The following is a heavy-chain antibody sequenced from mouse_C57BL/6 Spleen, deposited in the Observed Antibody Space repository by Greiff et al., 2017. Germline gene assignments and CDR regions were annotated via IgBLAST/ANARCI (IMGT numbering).Heavy chain of an antibody. CDR1: GYTFTSYW. J-gene: IGHJ2*01. D-gene: IGHD1-1*01. CDR3: ARGRYYGSFDY. Sequence: QVQLQQSGAELVMPGASVKLSCKASGYTFTSYWMHWVKQRPGQGLEWIGEIDPSDSYTNYNQKFKGKSTLTVDKSSRTAYMQLSSLTSEDSAVYYCARGRYYGSFDYWGQGTTLTVSS. CDR2: IDPSDSYT. V-gene: IGHV1-69*01.